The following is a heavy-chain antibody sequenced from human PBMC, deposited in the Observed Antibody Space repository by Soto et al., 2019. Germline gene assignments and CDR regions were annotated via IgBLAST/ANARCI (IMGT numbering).Heavy chain of an antibody. CDR1: GLRISDYF. Sequence: ASVKVSCKAPGLRISDYFMHWVRQAPGQGLEWMGMINPSGNRTDYEQKFQGRVTTTRDTSPSTVYLDLSSLSYEDTAVYYFVRDNSQNYGTPAASSWFHPWGQGTPVTVSS. CDR3: VRDNSQNYGTPAASSWFHP. J-gene: IGHJ5*02. V-gene: IGHV1-46*01. CDR2: INPSGNRT. D-gene: IGHD2-15*01.